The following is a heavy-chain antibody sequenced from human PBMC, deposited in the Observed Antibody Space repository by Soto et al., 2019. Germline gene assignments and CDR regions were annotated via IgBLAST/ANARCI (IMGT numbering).Heavy chain of an antibody. J-gene: IGHJ4*02. CDR3: CWRGGDSLQDI. V-gene: IGHV3-73*01. CDR1: GFNFSGSA. Sequence: EVQLVESGGDLVQPGWSLKLSCTGLGFNFSGSALHWVRQPAGKVLEWVGRIRGRAKKYATSYATSVRGRFYLSRDDSQHMAFLQMNSLRDEDKGVYLCCWRGGDSLQDIWCQGTLVTVSS. D-gene: IGHD4-17*01. CDR2: IRGRAKKYAT.